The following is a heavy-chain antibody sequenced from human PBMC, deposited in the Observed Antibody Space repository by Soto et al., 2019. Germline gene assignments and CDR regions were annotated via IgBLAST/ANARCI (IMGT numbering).Heavy chain of an antibody. CDR1: GGSISSSNW. Sequence: SETLSLTCAVSGGSISSSNWWSWVRQPPGKGLEWIGEIYHSGSTNYNPSLKSRVTISVDKSKNQFSLKLSSVTAADTAVYYCAREVGRWLQLGDGWFDPWGQGTLVTVSS. J-gene: IGHJ5*02. V-gene: IGHV4-4*02. CDR3: AREVGRWLQLGDGWFDP. D-gene: IGHD5-12*01. CDR2: IYHSGST.